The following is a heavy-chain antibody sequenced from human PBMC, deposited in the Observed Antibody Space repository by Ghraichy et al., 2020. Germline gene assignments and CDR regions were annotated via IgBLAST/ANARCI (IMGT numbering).Heavy chain of an antibody. CDR3: AKAFQGQMVASPFDY. CDR2: VSGSGSGT. J-gene: IGHJ4*02. V-gene: IGHV3-23*01. D-gene: IGHD2-8*01. CDR1: GFTFSSYA. Sequence: GGSLRLSCAASGFTFSSYAMSWVRQAPGKGLEWVSTVSGSGSGTYYADSVKGRFTISRDNSKNTLYLQMNSLRAEDTAVYYCAKAFQGQMVASPFDYWGQGTLVTVSS.